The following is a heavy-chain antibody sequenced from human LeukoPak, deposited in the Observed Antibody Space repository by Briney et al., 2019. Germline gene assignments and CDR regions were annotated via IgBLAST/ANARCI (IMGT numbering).Heavy chain of an antibody. CDR1: GFTFSIYA. CDR3: VKDIVPDQTYRPRLGHGYFDL. D-gene: IGHD3-16*02. J-gene: IGHJ2*01. V-gene: IGHV3-64D*06. CDR2: ISSNGGST. Sequence: PGGSLRLSCSASGFTFSIYAMHWVRQAPGKGLEYVSAISSNGGSTYYADSVKGRFTISRDNSKNTLYLQMRSLRAEDTAVYYCVKDIVPDQTYRPRLGHGYFDLWGRGPLVTVSS.